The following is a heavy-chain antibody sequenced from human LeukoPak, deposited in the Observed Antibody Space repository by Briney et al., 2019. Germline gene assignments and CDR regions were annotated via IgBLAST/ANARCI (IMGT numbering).Heavy chain of an antibody. Sequence: ASVKASCKASGYTFTSYGISWVRQAPGQGLEWMGWISAYNGNTNYAQKFQGRVTMTRDTSTSTVYMELSSLRSEDTAVYYCARSSGNRGFDYWGQGTLVTVSS. D-gene: IGHD2/OR15-2a*01. V-gene: IGHV1-18*01. CDR2: ISAYNGNT. J-gene: IGHJ4*02. CDR3: ARSSGNRGFDY. CDR1: GYTFTSYG.